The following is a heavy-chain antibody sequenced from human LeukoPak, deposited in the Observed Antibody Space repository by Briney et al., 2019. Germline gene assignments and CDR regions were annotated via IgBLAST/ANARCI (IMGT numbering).Heavy chain of an antibody. J-gene: IGHJ3*02. CDR3: ARDDQEKNAFDI. CDR2: INPNSGGT. Sequence: ASVKVSCKASGYTFTGYYMHWVRQAPGQGLEWMGRINPNSGGTDYAQKFQGRVTMTRDTPISTAYMELSRLRSDDTAVYYCARDDQEKNAFDIWGQGTMVTVSS. CDR1: GYTFTGYY. V-gene: IGHV1-2*06.